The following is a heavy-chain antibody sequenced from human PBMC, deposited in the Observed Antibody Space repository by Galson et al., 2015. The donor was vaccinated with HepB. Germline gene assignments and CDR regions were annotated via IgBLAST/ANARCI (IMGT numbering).Heavy chain of an antibody. Sequence: SVKVSCKASGYTFTGYYMHWVRRAPGQGLEWMGRINPNSGGTNYAQKFQGRVTMTRDTSISTAYMELSRLRSDDTAVYYCATLTMVRGVIAWGQGTMVTVSS. J-gene: IGHJ3*01. CDR3: ATLTMVRGVIA. V-gene: IGHV1-2*06. CDR2: INPNSGGT. D-gene: IGHD3-10*01. CDR1: GYTFTGYY.